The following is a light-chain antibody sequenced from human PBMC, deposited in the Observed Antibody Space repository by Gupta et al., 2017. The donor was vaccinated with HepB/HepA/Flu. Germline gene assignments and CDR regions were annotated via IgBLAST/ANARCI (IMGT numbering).Light chain of an antibody. J-gene: IGKJ1*01. Sequence: EIVLTQSPGTLSLSPGERATLSCRASQSVNSIYFAWYQQKPGQAPRLLIFGVSTRATGVPDRFSGSGYETEFTLTISRLEPEDFAVYYCEQYGSSPRTFGQGTKVEIK. CDR1: QSVNSIY. CDR2: GVS. CDR3: EQYGSSPRT. V-gene: IGKV3-20*01.